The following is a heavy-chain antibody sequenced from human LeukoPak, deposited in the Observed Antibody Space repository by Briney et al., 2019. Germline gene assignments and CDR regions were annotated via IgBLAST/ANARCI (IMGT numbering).Heavy chain of an antibody. J-gene: IGHJ4*02. CDR2: ISGDGVTT. CDR1: GFIFHDYS. V-gene: IGHV3-43*02. CDR3: AKGVNTISFTFDY. Sequence: GGSLRLSCAASGFIFHDYSMHWVRQTPGKGLEWVSLISGDGVTTYYADSVKGRFTISGDNHEDSLYLQMNSLKPEDTAFYYCAKGVNTISFTFDYWGRGNLVTVSS. D-gene: IGHD3-22*01.